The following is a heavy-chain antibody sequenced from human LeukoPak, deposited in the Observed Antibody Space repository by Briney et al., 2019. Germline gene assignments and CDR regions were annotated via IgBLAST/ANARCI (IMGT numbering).Heavy chain of an antibody. Sequence: QPGRSLRLSCAASGFTFSSYGMHWVRQAPGKGLEWVAVISYDGSNKYYADSVKGRFTISRDNSKNTLYLQMNSLRAEDTAVYYCAKEGVAAAGKGDFVYWGQGTLVTVSS. CDR3: AKEGVAAAGKGDFVY. D-gene: IGHD6-13*01. V-gene: IGHV3-30*18. CDR1: GFTFSSYG. CDR2: ISYDGSNK. J-gene: IGHJ4*02.